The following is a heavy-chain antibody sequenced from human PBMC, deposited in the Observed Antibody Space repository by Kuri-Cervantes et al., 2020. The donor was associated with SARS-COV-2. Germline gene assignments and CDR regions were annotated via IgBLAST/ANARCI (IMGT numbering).Heavy chain of an antibody. D-gene: IGHD2-15*01. V-gene: IGHV4-30-2*01. J-gene: IGHJ4*02. Sequence: SETLSLTCAVSGDSISSVDYSWSWIRQPPGKGLEWIGYIYRDGKTYYSPSLTSRVTISVDTSKNQFSLKLSSVTAADTAVYSCARGGGVCSGGSCSPPFDYWGQGTLVTVSS. CDR1: GDSISSVDYS. CDR2: IYRDGKT. CDR3: ARGGGVCSGGSCSPPFDY.